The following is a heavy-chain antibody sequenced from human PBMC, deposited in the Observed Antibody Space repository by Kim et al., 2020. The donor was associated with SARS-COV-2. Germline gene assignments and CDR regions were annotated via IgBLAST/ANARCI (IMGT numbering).Heavy chain of an antibody. J-gene: IGHJ4*02. V-gene: IGHV4-39*01. Sequence: YSTPPLKSRVTISVDTSKNQFSLKLSALTAADTAVYYCARHRIGDFTFDYWGQGTLVTVSS. D-gene: IGHD4-17*01. CDR3: ARHRIGDFTFDY.